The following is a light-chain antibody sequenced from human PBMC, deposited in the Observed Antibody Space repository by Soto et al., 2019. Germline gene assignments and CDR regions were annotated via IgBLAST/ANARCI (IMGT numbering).Light chain of an antibody. V-gene: IGKV3-20*01. CDR3: QRSAFPLT. CDR2: DAS. J-gene: IGKJ4*01. CDR1: QSVYNNY. Sequence: PGDRATLPCRASQSVYNNYLAWYQQKPGQAPRRLIYDASARFTGIPDRFSGSGSGTEFTLTISILQAEDGAVYYCQRSAFPLTLGGGPNV.